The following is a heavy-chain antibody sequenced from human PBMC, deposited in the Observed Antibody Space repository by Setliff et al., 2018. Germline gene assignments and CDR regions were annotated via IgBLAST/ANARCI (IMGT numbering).Heavy chain of an antibody. D-gene: IGHD1-1*01. Sequence: PGGSLRLSCAAAGFTFSSHWMHRVRQAPGKRLMWVSRINNDGSSTTYEDSVKGRFTISRDNSKNTLYLQMNSLRAEDTAVYYCAREIQLERHDYYYGMDVWGQGTTVTVSS. J-gene: IGHJ6*02. CDR1: GFTFSSHW. CDR2: INNDGSST. V-gene: IGHV3-74*01. CDR3: AREIQLERHDYYYGMDV.